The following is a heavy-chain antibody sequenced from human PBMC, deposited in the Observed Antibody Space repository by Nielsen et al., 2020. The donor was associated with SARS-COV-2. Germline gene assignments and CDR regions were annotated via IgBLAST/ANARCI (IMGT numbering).Heavy chain of an antibody. D-gene: IGHD3-10*01. CDR2: INAGNGNT. V-gene: IGHV1-3*01. CDR1: GYTFTSYA. Sequence: ASVKVSCKASGYTFTSYAMHWVRQAPGQRLEWMGWINAGNGNTKYSQKFQGRVTITRDTSASTAYMELSSLRSEDTAVYYCARDPSITMVRGAPMDVWGQGTTVTVSS. J-gene: IGHJ6*02. CDR3: ARDPSITMVRGAPMDV.